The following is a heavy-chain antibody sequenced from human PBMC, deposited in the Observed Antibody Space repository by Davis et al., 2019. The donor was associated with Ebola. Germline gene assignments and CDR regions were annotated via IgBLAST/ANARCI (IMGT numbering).Heavy chain of an antibody. V-gene: IGHV1-2*04. J-gene: IGHJ6*02. CDR1: GYTFTGYY. CDR2: INPNSGGT. D-gene: IGHD4-11*01. Sequence: ASVKVSCKASGYTFTGYYMHWVRQAPGQGLEWMGWINPNSGGTNYAQKFQGWVTMTRDTSISTAYMELSRLRSDDTAVYYCASHYSNYGYGMDVWGQGTTVTVSS. CDR3: ASHYSNYGYGMDV.